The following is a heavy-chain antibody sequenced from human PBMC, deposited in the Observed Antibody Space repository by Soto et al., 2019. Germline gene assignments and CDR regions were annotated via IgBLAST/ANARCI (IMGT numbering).Heavy chain of an antibody. J-gene: IGHJ4*02. CDR3: ARDSAGDSSGYYY. Sequence: SETVSLTCTVSGGSISSGGYYWSWIRQHPGKGLEWIGYIYYSGSTYYNPSLKSRVTISVDTSKNQFSLKLSSVTAADTAVYYCARDSAGDSSGYYYWGQGTLVTVSS. V-gene: IGHV4-31*03. CDR2: IYYSGST. CDR1: GGSISSGGYY. D-gene: IGHD3-22*01.